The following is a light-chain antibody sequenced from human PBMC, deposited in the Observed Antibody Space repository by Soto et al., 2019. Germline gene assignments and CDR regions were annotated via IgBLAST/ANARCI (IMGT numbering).Light chain of an antibody. V-gene: IGLV2-14*01. CDR3: RSYTSSSTYV. Sequence: QSALTQPASVSGSPGQAITISCTGTSSDVGGYNYVSWYQQHPVKAPKLMIYEVSNRPSGVSNRFSGSKSGNTSSLTISGLQAEDEADYYCRSYTSSSTYVFGNGTKVTVL. CDR2: EVS. J-gene: IGLJ1*01. CDR1: SSDVGGYNY.